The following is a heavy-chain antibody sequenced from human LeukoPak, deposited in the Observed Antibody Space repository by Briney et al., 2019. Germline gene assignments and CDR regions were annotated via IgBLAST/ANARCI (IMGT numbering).Heavy chain of an antibody. D-gene: IGHD3-9*01. Sequence: GGSLRLSCAASGFTFSSYGTHWVRQAPGKGLEWVAVISYDGSNKYYADSVKGRFTISRDNSKNTLYLQMDSLRAEDTAVYYCAKAYQEPVVLRYFDWLLSGMDVWGQGTTVTVSS. V-gene: IGHV3-30*18. CDR1: GFTFSSYG. CDR3: AKAYQEPVVLRYFDWLLSGMDV. J-gene: IGHJ6*02. CDR2: ISYDGSNK.